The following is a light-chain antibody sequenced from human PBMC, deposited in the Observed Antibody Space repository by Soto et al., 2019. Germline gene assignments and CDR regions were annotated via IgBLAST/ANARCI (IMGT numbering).Light chain of an antibody. V-gene: IGKV3D-20*01. J-gene: IGKJ5*01. CDR1: RSVSSSY. CDR3: QQYDYSPIT. Sequence: EIVLTQSPATLSLSPGERATLSCGASRSVSSSYLAWYQQKPGLAPRLLIYDASSRATGIPDRFSGSGSGTDFTLTISRLEPEDFAVYYCQQYDYSPITFGQGTRLEIK. CDR2: DAS.